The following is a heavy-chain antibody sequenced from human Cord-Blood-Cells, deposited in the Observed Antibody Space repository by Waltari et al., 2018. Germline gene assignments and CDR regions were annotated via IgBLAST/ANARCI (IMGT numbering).Heavy chain of an antibody. CDR3: AKESCGGGSCYPDDY. CDR2: ISYDGSKK. J-gene: IGHJ4*01. V-gene: IGHV3-30*18. D-gene: IGHD2-15*01. CDR1: GFTFSSSG. Sequence: QVQLVESGGGVVQPGRSLRPSCAASGFTFSSSGMPWARRPPGKGVEWGAVISYDGSKKDYRDTVKGRFTIARYNSKSTLYLQMNNWRSEDTAVYDCAKESCGGGSCYPDDYGGQGTLVTVSS.